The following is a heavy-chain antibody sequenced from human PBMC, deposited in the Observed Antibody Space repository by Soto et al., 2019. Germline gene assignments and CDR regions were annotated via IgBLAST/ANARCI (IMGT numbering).Heavy chain of an antibody. J-gene: IGHJ5*02. V-gene: IGHV1-46*01. CDR2: INPHGGST. CDR3: VRSSGGNFGIIIEGSNWFDP. Sequence: QVRLVQSGAEVRRPGASVKVSCKAPGDTFTSYYLNWVRQAPGQGLEWMGVINPHGGSTKYAQKFQGRVTMTRSTSRSTVYMELRRLRSGDMAIYYCVRSSGGNFGIIIEGSNWFDPWGKGTLVTVSS. D-gene: IGHD3-3*01. CDR1: GDTFTSYY.